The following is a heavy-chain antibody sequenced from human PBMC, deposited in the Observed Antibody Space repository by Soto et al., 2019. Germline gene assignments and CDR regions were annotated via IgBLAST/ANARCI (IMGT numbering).Heavy chain of an antibody. D-gene: IGHD3-16*02. CDR1: GYAFGSYG. CDR3: ARNMITFGGVIASEP. V-gene: IGHV1-18*01. CDR2: ISGNNVNT. Sequence: SLKVSCKASGYAFGSYGISWVRQAPGQGLEWMGWISGNNVNTNYVQKLQGRVTLATDISTSTAYLELKSLRSDDTAVYYCARNMITFGGVIASEPWGQGTMVTVSS. J-gene: IGHJ5*02.